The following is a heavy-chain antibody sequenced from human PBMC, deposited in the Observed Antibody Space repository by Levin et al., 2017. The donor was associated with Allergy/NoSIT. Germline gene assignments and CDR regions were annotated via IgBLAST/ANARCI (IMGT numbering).Heavy chain of an antibody. D-gene: IGHD5-18*01. CDR1: DDSVSSSFYY. CDR3: ARGHTAMAYFDY. V-gene: IGHV4-39*01. Sequence: ETLSLTCTVSDDSVSSSFYYWAWIRQPPGRGLEWTGSIYHSGATYNNPSLGSRVAMSVDTSKNQFSLRLRSVTAADTAVYYCARGHTAMAYFDYWGQGILVTVSS. J-gene: IGHJ4*02. CDR2: IYHSGAT.